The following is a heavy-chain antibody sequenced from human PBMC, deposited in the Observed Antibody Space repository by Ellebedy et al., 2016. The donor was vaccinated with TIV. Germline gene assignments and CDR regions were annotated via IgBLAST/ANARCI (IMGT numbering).Heavy chain of an antibody. V-gene: IGHV1-69*13. CDR1: GGTFSSYA. J-gene: IGHJ3*02. CDR3: ARVFGKVGANLGAFDI. Sequence: SVKVSXKASGGTFSSYAISWVRQAPGQGLELMGGIIPIFGTANYAQKFQGRVTITADESTSTAYMELSSLRSEDTAVYYCARVFGKVGANLGAFDIWGQGTMVTVSS. CDR2: IIPIFGTA. D-gene: IGHD1-26*01.